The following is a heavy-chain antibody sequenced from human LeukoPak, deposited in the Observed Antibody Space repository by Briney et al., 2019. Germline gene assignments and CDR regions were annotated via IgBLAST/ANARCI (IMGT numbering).Heavy chain of an antibody. CDR1: GFTFSTYS. CDR3: ATLAPIRAVAANRYFDY. CDR2: INSSSRTI. D-gene: IGHD6-19*01. V-gene: IGHV3-48*01. Sequence: PGGSLRLSCAASGFTFSTYSMNWVRQAPGKGLEWVSYINSSSRTIYYADSVKGRFTISRDNSKNTLYLQMNSLRAEDTAVYYCATLAPIRAVAANRYFDYWGQGTLVTVSS. J-gene: IGHJ4*02.